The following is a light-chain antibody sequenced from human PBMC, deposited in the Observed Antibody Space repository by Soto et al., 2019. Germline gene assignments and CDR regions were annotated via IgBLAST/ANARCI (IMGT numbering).Light chain of an antibody. Sequence: QSALTQTASVSGSPGQSITISCTGTSSDVGSYDLVSWYQQIPGKAPKLLIYEGSRRPSGVSNRFSGSKSGNTASLTISGLQAEDKADYYCSSYAGRNTLVLFGGGTKLTVL. CDR1: SSDVGSYDL. V-gene: IGLV2-23*01. J-gene: IGLJ2*01. CDR2: EGS. CDR3: SSYAGRNTLVL.